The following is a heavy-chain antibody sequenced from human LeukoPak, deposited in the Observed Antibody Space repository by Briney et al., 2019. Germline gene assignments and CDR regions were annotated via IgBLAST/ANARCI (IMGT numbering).Heavy chain of an antibody. V-gene: IGHV4-59*11. CDR3: ARAGYDFWSGGGDY. CDR1: GDSISRHF. J-gene: IGHJ4*02. CDR2: VYYSGST. Sequence: PSETLSLTCTVSGDSISRHFWSWIRQPPGKGLEWIGYVYYSGSTNYNPSLKSRVTISVDTSKNQFSLKLSSVTAADTAVYYCARAGYDFWSGGGDYWGQGTLVTVSS. D-gene: IGHD3-3*01.